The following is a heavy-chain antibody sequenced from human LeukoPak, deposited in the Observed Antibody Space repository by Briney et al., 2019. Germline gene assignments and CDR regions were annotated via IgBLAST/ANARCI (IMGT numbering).Heavy chain of an antibody. V-gene: IGHV2-26*01. CDR1: GFSLSNARMG. D-gene: IGHD3-22*01. CDR3: ARTVTYYYESSWFDP. J-gene: IGHJ5*02. Sequence: ESGPTLVNPTETLTLTCTASGFSLSNARMGVSWICQPPGKALEWLAHIFSNDEKSYSTSLKSRLTISKDTAKSQVVLTMTNMDPVDTATYYCARTVTYYYESSWFDPWDQGTLVTVSS. CDR2: IFSNDEK.